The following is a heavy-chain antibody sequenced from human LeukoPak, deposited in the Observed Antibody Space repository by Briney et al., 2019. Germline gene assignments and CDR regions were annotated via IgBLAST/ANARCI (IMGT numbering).Heavy chain of an antibody. CDR1: GGSTSSGGYS. V-gene: IGHV4-30-2*01. Sequence: SETLSLTCAVSGGSTSSGGYSWSWIRQPPGKGLEWIGYIYHSGSTYYNPSLKSRVTISVDRSKNQFSLKLSSVTAADTAVYYCARSYDSSGYYFDYWGQGTLVTVSS. J-gene: IGHJ4*02. CDR3: ARSYDSSGYYFDY. CDR2: IYHSGST. D-gene: IGHD3-22*01.